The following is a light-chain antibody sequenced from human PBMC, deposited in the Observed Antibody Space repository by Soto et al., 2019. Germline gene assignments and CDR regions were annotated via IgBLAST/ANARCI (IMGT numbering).Light chain of an antibody. J-gene: IGKJ2*01. CDR3: QQGHNWPLT. CDR1: QTINSE. V-gene: IGKV3-15*01. Sequence: EIVMTQSPATLSLSPGERAALSCRASQTINSELAWYQQKPGQPPRMLIFGASTRATGVPARFTGSESGSEFTLNSSGLQSEDFAVYYCQQGHNWPLTFGQVTRMEI. CDR2: GAS.